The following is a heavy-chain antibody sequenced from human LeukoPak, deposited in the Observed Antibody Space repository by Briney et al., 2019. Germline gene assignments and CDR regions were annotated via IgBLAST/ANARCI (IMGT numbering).Heavy chain of an antibody. CDR2: INHSGST. J-gene: IGHJ5*02. Sequence: PSETLSLTCTVSGGSINSYYWSWIRQPPGKGLEWIGEINHSGSTNYNPSLKSRVTISVDTSKNQFSLKLSSVTAADTAVYYCARGWNWFDPWGQGTLVTVSS. V-gene: IGHV4-34*01. CDR1: GGSINSYY. CDR3: ARGWNWFDP.